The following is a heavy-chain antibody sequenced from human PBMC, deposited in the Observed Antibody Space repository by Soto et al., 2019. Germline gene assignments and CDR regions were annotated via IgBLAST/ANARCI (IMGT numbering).Heavy chain of an antibody. CDR1: GGSISSGDYY. V-gene: IGHV4-30-4*01. D-gene: IGHD4-17*01. CDR2: IYYSGST. Sequence: SETLSLTCTVSGGSISSGDYYWSWIRQPPGKGLEWIGYIYYSGSTYYNPSLKSRVTISVDTSKNQFSLKLSSVTAADTAVYYCARESRGDYGDDVGYYYGMDVWGQGTTVTVSS. CDR3: ARESRGDYGDDVGYYYGMDV. J-gene: IGHJ6*02.